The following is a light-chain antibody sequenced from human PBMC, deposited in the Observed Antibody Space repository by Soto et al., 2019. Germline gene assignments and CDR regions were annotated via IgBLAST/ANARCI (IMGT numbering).Light chain of an antibody. CDR1: QSISGW. V-gene: IGKV1-5*01. J-gene: IGKJ2*01. CDR2: DAS. Sequence: DIQMTQSPSTLSASVGDRVTITCRASQSISGWLAWYQQKPGKAPNLLISDASSLESGVPSRFSGSGSGTEFTLTISGLQPDDVAAYSCQQYSSYSTFGQGTKLEIK. CDR3: QQYSSYST.